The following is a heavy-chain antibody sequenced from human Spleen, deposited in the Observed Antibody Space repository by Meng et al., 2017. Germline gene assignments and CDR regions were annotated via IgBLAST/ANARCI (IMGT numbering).Heavy chain of an antibody. Sequence: QGKLVKYGAEMKKPGAAVKVTCKATGYAIMSYGITWVRQAHGQGLEWMGWISPYNGNTNSAQKFQDTLTMTTDTSTSTAYMELRSLRSNDTAVYYCARGTSLIGLQDWGQGTLVTVSS. CDR2: ISPYNGNT. J-gene: IGHJ1*01. D-gene: IGHD3/OR15-3a*01. CDR3: ARGTSLIGLQD. CDR1: GYAIMSYG. V-gene: IGHV1-18*01.